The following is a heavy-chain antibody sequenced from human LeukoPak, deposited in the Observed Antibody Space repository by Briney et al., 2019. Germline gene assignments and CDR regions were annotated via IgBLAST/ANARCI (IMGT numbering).Heavy chain of an antibody. CDR2: ISGSGGST. CDR1: GFTFSSYA. D-gene: IGHD5-18*01. V-gene: IGHV3-23*01. CDR3: ARDWGERGYSYGLLGY. Sequence: AGGSLRLSCAASGFTFSSYAMSWVRQAPGKGLEWVSAISGSGGSTYYADSVKGRFTISRDNSKNTLYLQMNSLRAEDTAVYYCARDWGERGYSYGLLGYWGQGTLVTVSS. J-gene: IGHJ4*02.